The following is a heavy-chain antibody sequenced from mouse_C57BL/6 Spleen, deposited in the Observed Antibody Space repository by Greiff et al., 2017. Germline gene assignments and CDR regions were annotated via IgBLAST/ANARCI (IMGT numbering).Heavy chain of an antibody. Sequence: DVKLVESGGGLVKPGGSLKLSCAASGFTFSSYTMSWVRQTPEKRLEWVATISGGGGNTYYPDSVKGRFTISRDNAKNTLYLQMSSLRSEDTALYYCAKDYDGYFDVWGTGTTVTVSS. J-gene: IGHJ1*03. D-gene: IGHD2-4*01. CDR1: GFTFSSYT. CDR2: ISGGGGNT. CDR3: AKDYDGYFDV. V-gene: IGHV5-9*01.